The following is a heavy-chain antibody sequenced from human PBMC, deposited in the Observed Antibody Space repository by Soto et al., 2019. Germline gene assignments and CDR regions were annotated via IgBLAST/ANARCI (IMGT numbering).Heavy chain of an antibody. CDR2: ISSSSSTI. J-gene: IGHJ4*02. D-gene: IGHD3-3*01. V-gene: IGHV3-48*02. CDR1: GFTFTSYS. Sequence: EVQLVESGGGLVQPGGSLRLSCAASGFTFTSYSMNWVRQAPGKGLEWVSYISSSSSTIYYADSVKGRFTISRDNAKNSQNLQMSSLRDEDTAVYYCATWGLSTTIPWGQGTLVTVSS. CDR3: ATWGLSTTIP.